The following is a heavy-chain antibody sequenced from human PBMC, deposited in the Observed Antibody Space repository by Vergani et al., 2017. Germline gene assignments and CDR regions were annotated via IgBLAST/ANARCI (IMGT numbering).Heavy chain of an antibody. D-gene: IGHD4-17*01. CDR3: ARVYGDYGYDAFDI. CDR2: IYSGGST. CDR1: GFTVSSNY. V-gene: IGHV3-66*01. Sequence: EVQLVESGGGLVQPGGSLRLSCAASGFTVSSNYMSWVRQAPGKGLEWVSVIYSGGSTYYADSVKGRFTISRDNSKNSLYLQMNSLRAEDTAVYYCARVYGDYGYDAFDIWGQGTMVTVSS. J-gene: IGHJ3*02.